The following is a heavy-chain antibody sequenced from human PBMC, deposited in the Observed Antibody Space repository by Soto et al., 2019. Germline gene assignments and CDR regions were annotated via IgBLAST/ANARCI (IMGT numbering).Heavy chain of an antibody. D-gene: IGHD6-13*01. Sequence: PSETLSLTCAVYGGSLSGYYWSWIRQPPGKGLEWIGEINHSGSTNYNPSLKSRVTISVDTSKTQFSLNLRSVTAADTAVYYCARDLAAVPRAFDYWGRGTLVTVSS. CDR1: GGSLSGYY. J-gene: IGHJ4*02. CDR3: ARDLAAVPRAFDY. V-gene: IGHV4-34*01. CDR2: INHSGST.